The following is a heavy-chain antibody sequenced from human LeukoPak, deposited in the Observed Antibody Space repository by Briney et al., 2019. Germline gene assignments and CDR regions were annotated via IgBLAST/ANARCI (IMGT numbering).Heavy chain of an antibody. J-gene: IGHJ3*02. CDR1: GFTFSSYS. D-gene: IGHD3-22*01. Sequence: GGSLRLSCAASGFTFSSYSMNWVRQAPGKGLEWVSSISSSSSYIDYADSVKGRFTISRDNAKNSLYLQMNSLRAEDTAVYYCARSIVVVTPGAFDIWGQGTMVTVSS. V-gene: IGHV3-21*01. CDR2: ISSSSSYI. CDR3: ARSIVVVTPGAFDI.